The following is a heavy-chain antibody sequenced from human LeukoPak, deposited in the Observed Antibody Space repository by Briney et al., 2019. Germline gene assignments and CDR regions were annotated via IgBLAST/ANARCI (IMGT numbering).Heavy chain of an antibody. D-gene: IGHD3-22*01. J-gene: IGHJ4*02. CDR3: ARASSGYLYFDY. V-gene: IGHV4-4*09. Sequence: SETLSLTCTVSGGSISSYYWSWIRQPPGKGLEWIGYIYTSGSTNYNPSLKSRVTISVDTSKNQFSLKLSSVTAADTAVYYCARASSGYLYFDYWGQGTLVTVSS. CDR1: GGSISSYY. CDR2: IYTSGST.